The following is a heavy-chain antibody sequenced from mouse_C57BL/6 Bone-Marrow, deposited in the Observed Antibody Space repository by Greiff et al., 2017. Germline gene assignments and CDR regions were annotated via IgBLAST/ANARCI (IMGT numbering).Heavy chain of an antibody. Sequence: VKLQQSGPELVKPGASVKISCKASGYTFNDYYMNWVKQSHGKSLEWIGDINPNNGGTSYNQKFKGKATLTVDKSSSTAYMELRSLTSEDSAVYYCARHPYTTVLDYWGQGTTLTVSS. V-gene: IGHV1-26*01. CDR2: INPNNGGT. CDR1: GYTFNDYY. J-gene: IGHJ2*01. D-gene: IGHD1-1*01. CDR3: ARHPYTTVLDY.